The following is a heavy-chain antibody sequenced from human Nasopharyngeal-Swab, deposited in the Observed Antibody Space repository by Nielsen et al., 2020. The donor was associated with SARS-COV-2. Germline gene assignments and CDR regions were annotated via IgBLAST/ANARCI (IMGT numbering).Heavy chain of an antibody. J-gene: IGHJ4*02. CDR1: GYTFIHYY. CDR2: INPSSGGT. V-gene: IGHV1-2*02. CDR3: ARSKISWYTRTWQDDY. Sequence: ASVKVSCKASGYTFIHYYMHWVRQAPGQGLEWMGWINPSSGGTKYAQKIQGRVTMTRDTSISTAYMELSRLTSDDTAVYYCARSKISWYTRTWQDDYWGQGTLVTVSS. D-gene: IGHD6-13*01.